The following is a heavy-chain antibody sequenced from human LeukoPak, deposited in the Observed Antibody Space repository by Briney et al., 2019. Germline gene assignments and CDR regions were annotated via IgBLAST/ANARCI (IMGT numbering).Heavy chain of an antibody. CDR3: ARRLRRYFDWPPYYFDY. J-gene: IGHJ4*02. CDR1: GFTFSSYC. D-gene: IGHD3-9*01. V-gene: IGHV3-7*01. Sequence: GGSLRLSCAASGFTFSSYCIIWVPQAPGKGLEWVANIKQDGSEKYYVDSVKGRFTISRDNAKNSLYLQMNSVRAEDTGVYYCARRLRRYFDWPPYYFDYWGQGTLVTVSS. CDR2: IKQDGSEK.